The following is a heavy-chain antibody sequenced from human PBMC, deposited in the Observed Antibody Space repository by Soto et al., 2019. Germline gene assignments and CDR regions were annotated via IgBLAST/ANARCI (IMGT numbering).Heavy chain of an antibody. CDR1: GFTFSSYE. J-gene: IGHJ4*02. Sequence: GGSLRLSCAASGFTFSSYEMNWVRQAPGKGLEWVSYINLSGSTIYYADSVKGRFTISRDNAKNSLYLQMNSLRAEDTAVYYCASRITGTFWGQGTLVTVSS. V-gene: IGHV3-48*03. CDR2: INLSGSTI. CDR3: ASRITGTF. D-gene: IGHD1-7*01.